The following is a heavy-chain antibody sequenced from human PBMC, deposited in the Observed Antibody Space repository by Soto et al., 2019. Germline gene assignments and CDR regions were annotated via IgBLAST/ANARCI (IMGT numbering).Heavy chain of an antibody. CDR2: IYPGDSGT. D-gene: IGHD3-16*01. CDR3: ARRARGNWALDY. J-gene: IGHJ4*02. V-gene: IGHV5-51*01. Sequence: GESLKISCQGSGYSFTSYWIGWVRQMPGKGLEWMGIIYPGDSGTRYSPSFEGQVTISADKSITTAYLQWTSLKASDTAIYFCARRARGNWALDYWGQGTQVTVSS. CDR1: GYSFTSYW.